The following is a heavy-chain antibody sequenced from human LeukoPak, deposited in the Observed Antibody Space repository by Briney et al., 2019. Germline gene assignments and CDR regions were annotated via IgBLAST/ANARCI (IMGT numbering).Heavy chain of an antibody. Sequence: SETLSLTCAVYGGSFSGYYWSWIRQPPGKGLEWIGEINHSGSTNYNPSLKSRVTISVDTSKNQFSLKLSSVTAADTAVYYCAGNDYGDYYFDYWGQGTLVTVSS. CDR2: INHSGST. J-gene: IGHJ4*02. V-gene: IGHV4-34*09. CDR1: GGSFSGYY. CDR3: AGNDYGDYYFDY. D-gene: IGHD4-17*01.